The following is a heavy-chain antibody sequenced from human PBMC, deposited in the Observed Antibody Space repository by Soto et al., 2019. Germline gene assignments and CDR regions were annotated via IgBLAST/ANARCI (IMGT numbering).Heavy chain of an antibody. Sequence: GGSLRLSCAASGFTFSSYAMHWVRQAPGKGLEWVAVISYDGSNKYYADSVKGRFTISRDNSKNTLYLQMNSLRAEDTAVYYCARDWIGVLMVYAYYYGMDVWGHGTTVTVSS. D-gene: IGHD2-8*01. CDR2: ISYDGSNK. CDR3: ARDWIGVLMVYAYYYGMDV. CDR1: GFTFSSYA. V-gene: IGHV3-30-3*01. J-gene: IGHJ6*02.